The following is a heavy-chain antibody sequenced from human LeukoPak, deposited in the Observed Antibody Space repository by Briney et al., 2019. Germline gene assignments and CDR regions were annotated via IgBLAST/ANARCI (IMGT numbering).Heavy chain of an antibody. Sequence: GGSLRLSCAASGFTFSSYAMSWVRQAPGKGLEWVANIKQDGSEKYYVDSVKGRFTISRDNAKNSLYLQMNSLRAEDTAVYYCARFGRGYSYGYCDYWGQGTLVTVSS. D-gene: IGHD5-18*01. V-gene: IGHV3-7*01. J-gene: IGHJ4*02. CDR3: ARFGRGYSYGYCDY. CDR1: GFTFSSYA. CDR2: IKQDGSEK.